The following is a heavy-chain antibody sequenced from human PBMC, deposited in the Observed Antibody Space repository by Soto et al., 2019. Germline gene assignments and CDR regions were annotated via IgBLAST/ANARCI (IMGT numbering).Heavy chain of an antibody. CDR1: GFTFSSYS. CDR2: ISSSSSTI. CDR3: ARDRLVLVPAGMWDAFDI. Sequence: EVQLVESGGGLVQPGGSLRLSCAASGFTFSSYSMNWVRQAPGKGLEWVSYISSSSSTIYYADSVKGRFTISRDNAKNTLYLQMTSLRDEDTAVYYCARDRLVLVPAGMWDAFDIWGQGTMVTVSS. J-gene: IGHJ3*02. V-gene: IGHV3-48*02. D-gene: IGHD2-2*01.